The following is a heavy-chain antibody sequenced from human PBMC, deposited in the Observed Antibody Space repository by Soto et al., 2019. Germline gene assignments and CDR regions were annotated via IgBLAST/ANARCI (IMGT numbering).Heavy chain of an antibody. D-gene: IGHD2-15*01. CDR3: ARHCCGGSCYYAFDI. CDR2: IFHSGST. J-gene: IGHJ3*02. Sequence: SETLSLTCGVSSGSISNNNWRSWVRQPPGKGLEWIGEIFHSGSTNYNPSLKSRVTMAVDTSKNQFSLKLSSVTAADTAVYYCARHCCGGSCYYAFDIWGQGTMVTLSS. CDR1: SGSISNNNW. V-gene: IGHV4-4*02.